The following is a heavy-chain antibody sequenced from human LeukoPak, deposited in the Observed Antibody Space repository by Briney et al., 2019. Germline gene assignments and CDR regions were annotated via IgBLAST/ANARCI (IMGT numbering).Heavy chain of an antibody. V-gene: IGHV3-11*06. CDR3: ARDPRTVRI. Sequence: GGSLRLSCAASGFTFNTYWMSWVRQAPGKGLEWLSYISGSGGDTNYADSVRGRFTISRDNAKNSLYLQMNSLRVEDTAVYYCARDPRTVRIWGQGTLVTVSS. CDR1: GFTFNTYW. D-gene: IGHD1-1*01. J-gene: IGHJ4*02. CDR2: ISGSGGDT.